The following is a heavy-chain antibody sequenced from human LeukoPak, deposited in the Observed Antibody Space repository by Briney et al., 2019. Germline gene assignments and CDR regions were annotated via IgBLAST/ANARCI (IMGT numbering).Heavy chain of an antibody. Sequence: GGSLRLSCAASGFTFNSYGMHWVRQAPGKGLEWVAVIWYDGSNGYYADSVKGRFTVSRDTSKNTLYLQMNSLRAEDTAVYYCARAYFYDVSVTPDYWGQGTLVTVSS. CDR1: GFTFNSYG. CDR2: IWYDGSNG. D-gene: IGHD3-22*01. V-gene: IGHV3-33*08. J-gene: IGHJ4*02. CDR3: ARAYFYDVSVTPDY.